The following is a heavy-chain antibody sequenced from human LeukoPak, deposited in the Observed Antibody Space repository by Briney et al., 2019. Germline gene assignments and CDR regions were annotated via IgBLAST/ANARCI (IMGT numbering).Heavy chain of an antibody. D-gene: IGHD4-17*01. Sequence: PSETLSLTCAVYGGSFSGYHWSWIRQPPGRGLEWIGEINHSGSTNYNPSLKSRVTISVDTSKNQFSLKLSSVTAADTAVYYCARGHTVTTYYYYYGMDVWGKGTTVTVSS. CDR3: ARGHTVTTYYYYYGMDV. CDR1: GGSFSGYH. CDR2: INHSGST. V-gene: IGHV4-34*01. J-gene: IGHJ6*04.